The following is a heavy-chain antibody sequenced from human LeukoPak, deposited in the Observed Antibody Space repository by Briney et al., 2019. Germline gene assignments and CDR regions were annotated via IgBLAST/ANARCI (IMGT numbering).Heavy chain of an antibody. Sequence: SVKVSCKASGGTFISYAISWVRQAPGQGREWMGGIIPIFGTANYAHTFQCRVTITTDESTSTAYMQLSSLRSEDTAVYYCAIPQEAGFEYYYYYMDVWGKGTTVTVSS. D-gene: IGHD3-10*01. V-gene: IGHV1-69*05. CDR3: AIPQEAGFEYYYYYMDV. CDR2: IIPIFGTA. CDR1: GGTFISYA. J-gene: IGHJ6*03.